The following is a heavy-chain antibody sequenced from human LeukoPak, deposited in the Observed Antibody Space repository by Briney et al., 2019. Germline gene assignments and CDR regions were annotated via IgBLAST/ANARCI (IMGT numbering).Heavy chain of an antibody. Sequence: PGGSLRLSCAASGFTFSSYGMHWVRKAPGKGLEWVAVISYDGSNKYYADSVKGRFTISRDKSKNMLYLQMNSLRPEDTAVYYCAKDPRTGYSSSWLDYWGQGTLVTVFS. CDR3: AKDPRTGYSSSWLDY. D-gene: IGHD6-13*01. V-gene: IGHV3-30*18. CDR2: ISYDGSNK. J-gene: IGHJ4*02. CDR1: GFTFSSYG.